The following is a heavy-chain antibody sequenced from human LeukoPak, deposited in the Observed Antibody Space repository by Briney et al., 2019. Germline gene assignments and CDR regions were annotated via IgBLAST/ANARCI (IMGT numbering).Heavy chain of an antibody. Sequence: GGSLRLSCAASGFTFSSYAMSWVRQAPGKGLEWVSAISGSGGSTCYADSVKGRFNISRDNYKNTLYLQMNSLRADDTAVYYCAKVTGTGAFDIWGQGTMVTVSS. CDR1: GFTFSSYA. CDR2: ISGSGGST. D-gene: IGHD1-1*01. CDR3: AKVTGTGAFDI. V-gene: IGHV3-23*01. J-gene: IGHJ3*02.